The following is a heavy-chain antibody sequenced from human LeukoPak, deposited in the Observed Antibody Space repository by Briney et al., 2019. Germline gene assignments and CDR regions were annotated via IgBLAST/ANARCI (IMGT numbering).Heavy chain of an antibody. CDR3: ARQGGSYYADFDY. CDR2: ISYIGST. Sequence: SETLSLTCTVSGGSISSYYWSWIRQPPGKGLEWIGYISYIGSTNYNPSLKSRVTISVDTSKNQFSLKLSSVTAADTAVYYCARQGGSYYADFDYWGQGTLVTVSS. CDR1: GGSISSYY. V-gene: IGHV4-59*08. D-gene: IGHD1-26*01. J-gene: IGHJ4*02.